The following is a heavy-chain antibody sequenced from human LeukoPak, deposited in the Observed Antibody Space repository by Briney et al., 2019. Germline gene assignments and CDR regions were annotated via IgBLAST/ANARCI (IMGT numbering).Heavy chain of an antibody. CDR1: GYTFTSYY. CDR2: INPSGGST. Sequence: GASVKVSCKASGYTFTSYYMHWVRQAPGQGLEWMGIINPSGGSTSYAQKFQGRVTMTRDTSTSTVYMELSSLRSEDTAMYYCARQENDDDAFDIWGQGTMVTVSS. V-gene: IGHV1-46*01. J-gene: IGHJ3*02. CDR3: ARQENDDDAFDI. D-gene: IGHD1-1*01.